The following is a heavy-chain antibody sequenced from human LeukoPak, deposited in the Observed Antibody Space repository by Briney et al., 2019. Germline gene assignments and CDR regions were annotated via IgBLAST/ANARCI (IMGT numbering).Heavy chain of an antibody. V-gene: IGHV1-69*05. CDR3: AGTYYYGSGSYSNAFDI. Sequence: SVKVSCKASGGTFTSYAISWVRQAPGQGLEWMGGVIPIFGTANYAQKFQGRVTITTDESTSTAYMELSSLRSEDTAVYYCAGTYYYGSGSYSNAFDIWGQGTMVTVSS. D-gene: IGHD3-10*01. CDR2: VIPIFGTA. CDR1: GGTFTSYA. J-gene: IGHJ3*02.